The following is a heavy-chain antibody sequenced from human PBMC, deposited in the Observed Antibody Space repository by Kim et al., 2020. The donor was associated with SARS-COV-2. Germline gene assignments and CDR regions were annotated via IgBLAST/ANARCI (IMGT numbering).Heavy chain of an antibody. J-gene: IGHJ6*02. D-gene: IGHD6-6*01. Sequence: KGRLPISRDNSKNSLYLQMNSLRTEDTALYYCAKDSAIAARLYYYYGMDVWGQGTTVTVSS. CDR3: AKDSAIAARLYYYYGMDV. V-gene: IGHV3-43*01.